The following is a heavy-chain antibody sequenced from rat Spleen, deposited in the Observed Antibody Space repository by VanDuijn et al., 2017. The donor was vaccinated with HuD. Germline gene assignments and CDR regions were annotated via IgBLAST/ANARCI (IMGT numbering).Heavy chain of an antibody. V-gene: IGHV5-29*01. CDR1: GFTFSDYG. D-gene: IGHD1-4*01. Sequence: EVQLVESGGGLVQPGRSLKLSCAASGFTFSDYGMAWVRQAPTKGLEWVATISYGDSSGHSSTYYRDSVKGRFTISRDNAKNTQYLQMDSLRSEDTATYYCARITRVGFDYWGQGIMVTVSS. J-gene: IGHJ2*01. CDR2: ISYGDSSGHSST. CDR3: ARITRVGFDY.